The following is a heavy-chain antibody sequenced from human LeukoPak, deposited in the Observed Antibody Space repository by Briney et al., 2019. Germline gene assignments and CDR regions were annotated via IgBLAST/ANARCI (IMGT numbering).Heavy chain of an antibody. V-gene: IGHV4-59*01. D-gene: IGHD3-10*01. CDR3: ARVDNYGSGSYSFDY. CDR1: GGSISSYY. Sequence: PSETLSLTCTVSGGSISSYYWSWIRQPPGKGLEWIGYIYYSGSTNYNPSLKSRATISVDTSKNQFSLKLSSVTAADTAVYYCARVDNYGSGSYSFDYWGQGTLVTVSS. CDR2: IYYSGST. J-gene: IGHJ4*02.